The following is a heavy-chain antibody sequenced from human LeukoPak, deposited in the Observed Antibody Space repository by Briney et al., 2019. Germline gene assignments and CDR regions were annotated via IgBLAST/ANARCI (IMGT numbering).Heavy chain of an antibody. CDR2: IWYDGSNK. D-gene: IGHD5-18*01. V-gene: IGHV3-33*08. J-gene: IGHJ4*02. CDR1: GFTFSNAW. Sequence: GGSLRLSCAASGFTFSNAWMSWVRQAPGKGLEWVSLIWYDGSNKYYADSVKGRFTISRDNSKNTLNLQMNSLRAEDTALYYCARDRAMVVGSSWYYDYWGQGTLVTVSS. CDR3: ARDRAMVVGSSWYYDY.